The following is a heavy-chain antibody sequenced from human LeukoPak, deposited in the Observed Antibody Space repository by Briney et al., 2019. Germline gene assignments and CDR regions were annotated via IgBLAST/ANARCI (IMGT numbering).Heavy chain of an antibody. CDR3: ARGPSYFQH. J-gene: IGHJ1*01. V-gene: IGHV6-1*01. CDR1: GDSVSSNSAT. Sequence: QTLSLTCAISGDSVSSNSATWSWIRQSPSRGLEWLGRTYYRSKWYKYYAVSVKGRITINPDTSKNQFSLQLNSVTPEDTAVYYCARGPSYFQHWGQGTLVTVSS. CDR2: TYYRSKWYK.